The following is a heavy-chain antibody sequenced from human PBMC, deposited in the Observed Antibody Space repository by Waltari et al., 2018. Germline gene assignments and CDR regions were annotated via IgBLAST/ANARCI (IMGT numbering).Heavy chain of an antibody. CDR1: GGSVSSGGYY. J-gene: IGHJ4*02. Sequence: QVQLQESGPGLAKPSQTLSLTCTVSGGSVSSGGYYLSWIRQPPGRGLEWIGYIYYNGSTYYNPSLKSRVTILEGTSKNQFSLKLTSVTAADTAVYYCARGGAAAGNFNYWGQGTLVTVSS. CDR2: IYYNGST. CDR3: ARGGAAAGNFNY. V-gene: IGHV4-31*03. D-gene: IGHD6-13*01.